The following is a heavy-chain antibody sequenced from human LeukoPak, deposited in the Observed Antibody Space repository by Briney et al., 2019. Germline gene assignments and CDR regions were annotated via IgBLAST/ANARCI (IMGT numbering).Heavy chain of an antibody. V-gene: IGHV3-7*01. J-gene: IGHJ6*02. D-gene: IGHD3-10*01. CDR2: IKQDGSEK. CDR3: ARDYGSGRYYYYGMDV. CDR1: GFTFSSYW. Sequence: GGSLRLSCAASGFTFSSYWMSWVRQAPGKGLEWVANIKQDGSEKYYVDSVKGRFTISRDNAKNSLYLQMNSLRAEDTAVYYCARDYGSGRYYYYGMDVWGQGTTVTVSS.